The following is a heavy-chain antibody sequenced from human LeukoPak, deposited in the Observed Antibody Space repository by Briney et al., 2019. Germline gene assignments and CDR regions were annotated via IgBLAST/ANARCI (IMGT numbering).Heavy chain of an antibody. V-gene: IGHV3-15*01. Sequence: GGSLRLSCAASGFTFSNAWMSWVRQAPGKGLEWVGRIKSKRDGGTTDYAAPVKGRFTISRDDSKNTLYLQMNSLKTEDTAVYYCTAGGSGSPYGMDVWGQGTLVTVSS. D-gene: IGHD3-10*01. CDR1: GFTFSNAW. J-gene: IGHJ6*02. CDR3: TAGGSGSPYGMDV. CDR2: IKSKRDGGTT.